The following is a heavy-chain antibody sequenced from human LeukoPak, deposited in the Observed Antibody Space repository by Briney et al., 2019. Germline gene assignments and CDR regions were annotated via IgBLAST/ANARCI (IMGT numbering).Heavy chain of an antibody. CDR1: GFTFSGSA. V-gene: IGHV3-73*01. CDR2: IRSKANSYAT. Sequence: SGGSLKLSCAASGFTFSGSAMHWVRQASGKGLEWVGRIRSKANSYATAYAASVKGRFTISRDDSKNTAYLQMNSLKTEDTAVYYCARVGYSIYYYYMDVWGKGTTVTVSS. D-gene: IGHD6-13*01. CDR3: ARVGYSIYYYYMDV. J-gene: IGHJ6*03.